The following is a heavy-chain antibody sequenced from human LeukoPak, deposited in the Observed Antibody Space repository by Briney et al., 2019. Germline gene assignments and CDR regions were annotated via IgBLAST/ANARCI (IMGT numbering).Heavy chain of an antibody. D-gene: IGHD3-16*01. J-gene: IGHJ4*02. Sequence: PSETLSLTCAVYGGSFSGYYWSWIRQPPGKGLEWIGEINHSGSTNYNPSLKSRVTISVDTSKNQFSLKLSSVTAADTAVYYCARGLGGRDFDYWGQGTLVTVSS. CDR3: ARGLGGRDFDY. CDR2: INHSGST. CDR1: GGSFSGYY. V-gene: IGHV4-34*01.